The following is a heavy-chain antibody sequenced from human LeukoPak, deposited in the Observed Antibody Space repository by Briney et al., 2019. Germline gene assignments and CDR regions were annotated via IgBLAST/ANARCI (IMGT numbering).Heavy chain of an antibody. Sequence: GRSLRLSCAASGFIFSDYGMHWVRQAPGKGLEWVAVISYDGNTQYYADSVKGRFTISRDNSQNTLYLQMNSLRAEDTAVYYCAKGPPTPTMRHAFDIWGQGTMVTVSS. CDR3: AKGPPTPTMRHAFDI. V-gene: IGHV3-30*18. CDR2: ISYDGNTQ. D-gene: IGHD3-22*01. CDR1: GFIFSDYG. J-gene: IGHJ3*02.